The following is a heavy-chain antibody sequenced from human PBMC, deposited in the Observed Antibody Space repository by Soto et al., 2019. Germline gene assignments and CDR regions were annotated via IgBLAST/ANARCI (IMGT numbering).Heavy chain of an antibody. V-gene: IGHV4-59*01. CDR3: ASDGGDDYYYYGMDV. CDR1: GGCPSSYY. CDR2: IYCSGST. D-gene: IGHD2-21*01. Sequence: LSRTWSLSGGCPSSYYWRWIRQPPGKGLEWIGYIYCSGSTNYTASLKRRVTIVVETSKYQFSLKLSSVTAADTAVYYCASDGGDDYYYYGMDVWGQETTVTVSS. J-gene: IGHJ6*02.